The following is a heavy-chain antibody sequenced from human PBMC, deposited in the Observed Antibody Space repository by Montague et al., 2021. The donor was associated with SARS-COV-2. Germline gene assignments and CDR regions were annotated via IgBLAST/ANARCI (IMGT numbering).Heavy chain of an antibody. CDR1: GGSFSGYF. J-gene: IGHJ6*03. D-gene: IGHD2-2*02. Sequence: SETLFLTCAVSGGSFSGYFWSWIRQPPGKGLEWIGEINHTGSTKHNPSLKSRVTISVDTSKSQFSLKVTSMTAADTAIYYCARLGDGVVPAPILGVGPSYSYYYMDVWGEGTTVTASS. CDR2: INHTGST. V-gene: IGHV4-34*01. CDR3: ARLGDGVVPAPILGVGPSYSYYYMDV.